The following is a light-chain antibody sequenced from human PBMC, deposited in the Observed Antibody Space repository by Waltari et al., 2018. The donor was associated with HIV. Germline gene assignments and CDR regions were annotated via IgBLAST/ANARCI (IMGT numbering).Light chain of an antibody. CDR2: KDN. J-gene: IGLJ1*01. CDR3: ATWYDILSGYL. Sequence: QSVPTQPPSASGTPGQRVAISCSGSNSNIGSNFVYWYQQLPGTAPKLLIYKDNHRPPGVPERFSASKSCSSSSLAISGLRSEDEAEYYCATWYDILSGYLFGTGTKVTVL. V-gene: IGLV1-47*01. CDR1: NSNIGSNF.